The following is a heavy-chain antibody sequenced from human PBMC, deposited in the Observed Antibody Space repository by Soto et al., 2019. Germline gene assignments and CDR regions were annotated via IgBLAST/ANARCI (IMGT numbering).Heavy chain of an antibody. CDR2: IYYSGST. D-gene: IGHD6-19*01. V-gene: IGHV4-39*01. Sequence: SETLSLTCTVSGGSISSSSYYWGWIRQPPGKGLEWIGSIYYSGSTYYNPSLKSRVTISVDTSKNQFSLKLSSVTAADTAVYYCARLWEQWLVFDYWGQGTLVTVPS. CDR3: ARLWEQWLVFDY. J-gene: IGHJ4*02. CDR1: GGSISSSSYY.